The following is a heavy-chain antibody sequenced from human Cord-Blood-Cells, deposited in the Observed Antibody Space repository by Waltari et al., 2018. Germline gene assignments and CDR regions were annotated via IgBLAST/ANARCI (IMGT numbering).Heavy chain of an antibody. J-gene: IGHJ3*02. CDR2: IIPIFGTA. CDR3: AGIEYSSSYDAFDI. CDR1: GGTFSSYA. V-gene: IGHV1-69*01. D-gene: IGHD6-6*01. Sequence: QVQLVQSGAEVKKPGSSVKVSCKASGGTFSSYAISWVRQAPGQGLEWMGGIIPIFGTATYAQKFQGRVTITADESTSTAYMELSSLSSEDTAVYYCAGIEYSSSYDAFDIWGQGTMVTVSS.